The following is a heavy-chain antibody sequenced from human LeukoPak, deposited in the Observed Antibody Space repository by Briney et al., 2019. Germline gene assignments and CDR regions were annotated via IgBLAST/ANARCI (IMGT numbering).Heavy chain of an antibody. J-gene: IGHJ4*02. Sequence: ASVKVSCKVSGYTLTELSMHWVRQAPGKGLEWMGGFDPEDGETIYAQKIQGRVTMTEDTSTDTAYMELSSLRSEDTAVYYCATVSGSSANLYFDYWGQGTLVTVSS. D-gene: IGHD1-26*01. V-gene: IGHV1-24*01. CDR3: ATVSGSSANLYFDY. CDR2: FDPEDGET. CDR1: GYTLTELS.